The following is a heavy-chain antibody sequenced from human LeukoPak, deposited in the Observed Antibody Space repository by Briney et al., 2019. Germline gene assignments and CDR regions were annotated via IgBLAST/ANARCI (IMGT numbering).Heavy chain of an antibody. CDR2: INPNSGGT. CDR3: ATMLWFGELYGMDV. CDR1: GYTFTGYY. V-gene: IGHV1-2*02. D-gene: IGHD3-10*01. J-gene: IGHJ6*02. Sequence: ASVKVSCKASGYTFTGYYMHWVRQAPGQGLEWMGWINPNSGGTNYARKFQGRVTMTRDTSISTAYVELSRLRSDDTAVYYCATMLWFGELYGMDVWGQGTTVTVSS.